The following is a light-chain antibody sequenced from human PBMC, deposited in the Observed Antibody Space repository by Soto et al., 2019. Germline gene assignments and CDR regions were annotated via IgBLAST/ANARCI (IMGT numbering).Light chain of an antibody. CDR1: QIISSN. V-gene: IGKV3-15*01. Sequence: EIVMAQSPATLSVSPGERATLSCRASQIISSNLAWYQQKPGQAPRLLIFGASTRATGIPARFSGSGSGTDFTLTISRLEPEDFAVYYCQQYNNWPSNTFGQGTRLEIK. J-gene: IGKJ5*01. CDR2: GAS. CDR3: QQYNNWPSNT.